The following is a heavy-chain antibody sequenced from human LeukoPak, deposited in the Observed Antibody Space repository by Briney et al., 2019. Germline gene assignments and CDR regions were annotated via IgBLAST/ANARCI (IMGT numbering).Heavy chain of an antibody. V-gene: IGHV3-7*01. D-gene: IGHD5-18*01. CDR3: ARDPVYSYGKGPNYYYYMDV. CDR1: GFTFSSHW. Sequence: GGSLRLSRVASGFTFSSHWMSWVRQAPGKGLEWVAIMNQDGSGKYYVDSVKGRFIISRDNAKNSLYLQMYSLRAEDTAVYYCARDPVYSYGKGPNYYYYMDVWGKGTTVTVSS. CDR2: MNQDGSGK. J-gene: IGHJ6*03.